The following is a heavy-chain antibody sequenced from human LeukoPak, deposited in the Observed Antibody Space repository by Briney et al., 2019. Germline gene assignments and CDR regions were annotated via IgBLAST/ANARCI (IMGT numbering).Heavy chain of an antibody. V-gene: IGHV3-74*01. CDR3: ARGQYNSSPGD. D-gene: IGHD6-6*01. CDR2: INSDGSIT. Sequence: PGGSLRLSCAASGFTFSSQWMFWVRQAPGKGLVRVSHINSDGSITNYADSVKGRFTISRDNAKNTLFLQMNSLRAEDTAVYFCARGQYNSSPGDWGQGNLVTVSS. CDR1: GFTFSSQW. J-gene: IGHJ4*02.